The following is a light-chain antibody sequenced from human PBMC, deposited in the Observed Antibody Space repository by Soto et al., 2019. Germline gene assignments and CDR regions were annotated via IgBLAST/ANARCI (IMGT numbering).Light chain of an antibody. Sequence: QSALTQPASVSGSPGQSITISCTETSSDVGGYNYVSWYQHHPGKAPKLIIYEVSNRPSGVSNRFSGSKSGNTASLTISGLQAEDEADYYCNSYTSKSTGVFGTGPKLTVL. CDR2: EVS. V-gene: IGLV2-14*01. CDR1: SSDVGGYNY. J-gene: IGLJ1*01. CDR3: NSYTSKSTGV.